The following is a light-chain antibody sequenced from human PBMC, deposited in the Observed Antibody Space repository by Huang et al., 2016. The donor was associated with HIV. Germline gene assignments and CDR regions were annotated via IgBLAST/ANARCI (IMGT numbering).Light chain of an antibody. CDR2: GAS. CDR3: QQYNNWPPWT. CDR1: QSVSST. Sequence: EIVMTQSPATLSVCPGERATLSCRASQSVSSTLAWYQQKPGKAPRLLIYGASTRATGIPARFSGSGSGTEFTLTISSLQAEDFAVYYCQQYNNWPPWTFGQGTKVEIK. J-gene: IGKJ1*01. V-gene: IGKV3-15*01.